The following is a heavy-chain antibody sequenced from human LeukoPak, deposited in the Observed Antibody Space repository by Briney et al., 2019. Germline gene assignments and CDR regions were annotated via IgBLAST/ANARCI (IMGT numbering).Heavy chain of an antibody. V-gene: IGHV3-21*01. D-gene: IGHD2-21*02. CDR1: GFTFSSYS. Sequence: PGGSLRLSCAASGFTFSSYSMNWVRQAPGKGLEWVSSISSSSSYIYYADSVKGRFTISRDNAKNSLYLQMNSLRAEDTAVYYCARGVVVTAIQGDYWGQGTLVTASS. CDR3: ARGVVVTAIQGDY. CDR2: ISSSSSYI. J-gene: IGHJ4*02.